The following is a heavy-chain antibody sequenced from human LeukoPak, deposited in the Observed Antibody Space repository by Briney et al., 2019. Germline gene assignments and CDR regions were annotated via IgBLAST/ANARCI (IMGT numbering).Heavy chain of an antibody. V-gene: IGHV4-59*02. CDR3: ARGTIRYYYGSGSYYNLDY. D-gene: IGHD3-10*01. J-gene: IGHJ4*02. CDR1: GGSVSDYY. CDR2: IYHTGST. Sequence: SETLSLTCTISGGSVSDYYWSWIRQSPGKGLEWIGYIYHTGSTSYSPSLKSRVTISADTSQNQSSLKLSSVTAADTAVYYCARGTIRYYYGSGSYYNLDYWGQGTLVTVSS.